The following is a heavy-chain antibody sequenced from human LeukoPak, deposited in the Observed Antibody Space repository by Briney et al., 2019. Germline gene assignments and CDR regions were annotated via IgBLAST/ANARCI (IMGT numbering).Heavy chain of an antibody. J-gene: IGHJ4*02. D-gene: IGHD3-9*01. V-gene: IGHV4-30-2*01. CDR2: IYHSGST. CDR3: ARVFPPYYDILTGYNYFDY. CDR1: GGSISSGGYS. Sequence: PSQTLSLTCAVSGGSISSGGYSWSWIRQPPGKGLEWIGYIYHSGSTYYNPSLKSRVTISVDRSKNQFSLKLSSVTAADTAVYYCARVFPPYYDILTGYNYFDYWGQGTLVTVSS.